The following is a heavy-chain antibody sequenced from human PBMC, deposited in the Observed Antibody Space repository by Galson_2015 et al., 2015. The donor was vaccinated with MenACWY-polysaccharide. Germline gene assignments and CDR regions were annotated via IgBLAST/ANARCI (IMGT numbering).Heavy chain of an antibody. CDR1: GGSLSSYS. V-gene: IGHV1-69*02. D-gene: IGHD1-1*01. CDR2: IIPFATME. CDR3: ARRSLDNWYFDL. Sequence: SVKVSCKASGGSLSSYSIGWVRQAPGQGLEWMGRIIPFATMENYAQKFQGRVTISADTSINTVYMQLTSLTSDDTAIYYCARRSLDNWYFDLWGRGTLVIVSS. J-gene: IGHJ2*01.